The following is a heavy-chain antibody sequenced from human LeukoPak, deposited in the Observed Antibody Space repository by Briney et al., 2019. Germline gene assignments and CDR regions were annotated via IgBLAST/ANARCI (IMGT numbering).Heavy chain of an antibody. Sequence: GASVKLFCTASGYTFTSYDINWGRHTTGQGLEWTACMNPNSGKTGYAQKFQGRVTITRNTSISTAYMELSSLRSEDTAVYYCARANDFWSGYLFPAAYYYYYMDVWGKGTTVTVSS. V-gene: IGHV1-8*03. J-gene: IGHJ6*03. CDR1: GYTFTSYD. CDR3: ARANDFWSGYLFPAAYYYYYMDV. D-gene: IGHD3-3*01. CDR2: MNPNSGKT.